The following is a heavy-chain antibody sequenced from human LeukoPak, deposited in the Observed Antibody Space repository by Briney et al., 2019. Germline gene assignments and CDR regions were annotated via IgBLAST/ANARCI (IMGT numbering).Heavy chain of an antibody. CDR3: ARACGYQCLFDY. CDR2: ISGYNGNT. Sequence: ASLKVSCTASGYTFTNYSISWGRHTPGQRLEWMGWISGYNGNTNYTQKSQGRVTMTTDTSTNAAHMELRSLRSDDTAVYYCARACGYQCLFDYWGQGTLVTVAS. J-gene: IGHJ4*02. CDR1: GYTFTNYS. V-gene: IGHV1-18*01. D-gene: IGHD5-12*01.